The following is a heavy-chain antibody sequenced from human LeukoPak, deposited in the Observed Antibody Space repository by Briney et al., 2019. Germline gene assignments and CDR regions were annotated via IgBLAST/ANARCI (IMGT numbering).Heavy chain of an antibody. CDR1: GFTFSSYA. J-gene: IGHJ3*02. CDR3: AKGAADRYNWNDVAFDI. CDR2: ISGSGGST. Sequence: TGGSLRLSCAASGFTFSSYAMSWVRQAPGKGLEWVSDISGSGGSTYYADSVKGRFTISRDNSKNTLYLQMNSLRAEDTAVYYCAKGAADRYNWNDVAFDIWGQGTMVTVSS. D-gene: IGHD1-1*01. V-gene: IGHV3-23*01.